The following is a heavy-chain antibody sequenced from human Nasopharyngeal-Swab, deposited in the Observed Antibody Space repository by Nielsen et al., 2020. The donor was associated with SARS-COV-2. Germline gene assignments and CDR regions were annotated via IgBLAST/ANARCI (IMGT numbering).Heavy chain of an antibody. CDR2: ISGSGGST. V-gene: IGHV3-23*01. D-gene: IGHD1-26*01. CDR3: ARQDRVGAYSFDY. CDR1: GFTFSSYA. Sequence: GESLKIYCAASGFTFSSYAMSWVRQAPGKGLEWVSAISGSGGSTYYADSVKGRFTISRDNSKNTLYLQMNSLRAEDTAVYYCARQDRVGAYSFDYWGQGTLVTVSS. J-gene: IGHJ4*02.